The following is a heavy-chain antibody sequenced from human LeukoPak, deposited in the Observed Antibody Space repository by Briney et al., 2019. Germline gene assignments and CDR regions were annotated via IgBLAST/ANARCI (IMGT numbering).Heavy chain of an antibody. CDR2: ISAYNGNT. V-gene: IGHV1-18*01. J-gene: IGHJ6*03. Sequence: ASVKVSCKASGYTFTSYGISWVRQSPGQGLEELGWISAYNGNTHYAQKLQGRVTMTTATSTSTAYMELRSLRSDDTAVYYCARGGDSSGWYSYYYYYYMDVWGKGTTVTVSS. CDR1: GYTFTSYG. CDR3: ARGGDSSGWYSYYYYYYMDV. D-gene: IGHD6-19*01.